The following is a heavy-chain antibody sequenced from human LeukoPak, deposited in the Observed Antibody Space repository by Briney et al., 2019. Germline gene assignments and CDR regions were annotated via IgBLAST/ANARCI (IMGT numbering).Heavy chain of an antibody. Sequence: PGGSLRLSCGASGFTFSSHWMSWVRQVPGKGLEWVANIKQDGSEKYYVDSVEGRFTISRDNDKNSLYLQMNSLRAEDTAVYFCARDQTTVGLDFWGQGTLVSVSS. J-gene: IGHJ4*02. D-gene: IGHD4-23*01. CDR2: IKQDGSEK. CDR1: GFTFSSHW. V-gene: IGHV3-7*03. CDR3: ARDQTTVGLDF.